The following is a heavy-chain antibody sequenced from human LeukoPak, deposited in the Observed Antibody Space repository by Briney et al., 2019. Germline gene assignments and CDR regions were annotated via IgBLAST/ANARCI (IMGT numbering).Heavy chain of an antibody. CDR2: INPNSGGT. Sequence: ASVKVSCKASGYTFTGYYMHWVRQAPGQGLEWMGRINPNSGGTNYAQKFQGRVTMTRDTSISTAYMELNSLRFDDMAVYYCASLIIGTDYWGQETLVTVSS. J-gene: IGHJ4*02. CDR1: GYTFTGYY. CDR3: ASLIIGTDY. V-gene: IGHV1-2*06. D-gene: IGHD1-20*01.